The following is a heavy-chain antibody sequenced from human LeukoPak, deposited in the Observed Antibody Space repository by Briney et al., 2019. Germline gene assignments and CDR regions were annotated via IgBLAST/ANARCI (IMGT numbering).Heavy chain of an antibody. CDR3: ARDCSGKLGFDY. Sequence: GGSLRLSCAASGFTFDDYGMSWVRQAPGKGLEWVSGINWNGGSTGYADSVKSRFTISRDNAKNSLYLQMNSLRAEDTALYYCARDCSGKLGFDYWGQGTLVTVSS. CDR2: INWNGGST. D-gene: IGHD2-15*01. CDR1: GFTFDDYG. V-gene: IGHV3-20*04. J-gene: IGHJ4*02.